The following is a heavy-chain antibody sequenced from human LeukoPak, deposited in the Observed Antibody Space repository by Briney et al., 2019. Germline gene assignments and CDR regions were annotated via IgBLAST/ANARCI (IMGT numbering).Heavy chain of an antibody. V-gene: IGHV3-30*01. Sequence: GALRLSSAASGFTFWSYAMHCVPAAPGKRGERVAVISYDGSNKYYADSVKGRFTISRDNSENTLYLQMNSLRGEDTAVYYGARDRSGDYYFDYWGQGTLVTVSS. CDR3: ARDRSGDYYFDY. D-gene: IGHD7-27*01. CDR2: ISYDGSNK. J-gene: IGHJ4*02. CDR1: GFTFWSYA.